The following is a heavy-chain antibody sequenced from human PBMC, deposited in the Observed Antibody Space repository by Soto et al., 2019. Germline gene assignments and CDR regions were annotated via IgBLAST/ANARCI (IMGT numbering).Heavy chain of an antibody. CDR1: GFTFSDSA. J-gene: IGHJ4*01. CDR2: IVIYGAPT. Sequence: PGGSLRLACPIAGFTFSDSAIYWVRQAPGRGLEYVSAIVIYGAPTYYADSVKGRFTISRDQSKNTFLQMSSLRPEDTAVYFCMRGGFTATTAVYWGQGILVTVSS. V-gene: IGHV3-64D*06. D-gene: IGHD6-25*01. CDR3: MRGGFTATTAVY.